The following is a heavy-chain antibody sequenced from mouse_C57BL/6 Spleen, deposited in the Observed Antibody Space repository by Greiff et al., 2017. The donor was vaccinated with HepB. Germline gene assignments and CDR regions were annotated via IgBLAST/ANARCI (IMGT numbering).Heavy chain of an antibody. J-gene: IGHJ3*01. CDR2: IYPGDGDT. CDR3: ARRYDYDRGAWFAY. V-gene: IGHV1-80*01. D-gene: IGHD2-4*01. Sequence: VQLQESGAELVKPGASVKISCKASGYAFSSYWMNWVKQRPGKGLEWIGQIYPGDGDTNYNGKFKGKATLTADKSSSTAYMQLRSLTSEDSAVYFGARRYDYDRGAWFAYWGQGTLVTVSA. CDR1: GYAFSSYW.